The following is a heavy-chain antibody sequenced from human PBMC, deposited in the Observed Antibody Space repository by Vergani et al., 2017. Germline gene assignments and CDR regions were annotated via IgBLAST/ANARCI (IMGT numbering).Heavy chain of an antibody. CDR2: ISWNIGSI. D-gene: IGHD4-17*01. J-gene: IGHJ6*02. CDR1: GFTFDDYD. V-gene: IGHV3-9*01. CDR3: ATPQTVTTNGMEV. Sequence: EVQLVESGGGLVQPGRSLRLSCAASGFTFDDYDMHWVRQAPGKGLEWVSGISWNIGSIGYADSVKVRFTISRDNAKNSLYLQINSLRAEDTALYYCATPQTVTTNGMEVWGQGTTVIVSS.